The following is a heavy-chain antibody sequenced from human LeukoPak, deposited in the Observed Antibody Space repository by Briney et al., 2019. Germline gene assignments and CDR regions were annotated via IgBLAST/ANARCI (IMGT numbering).Heavy chain of an antibody. CDR3: ARRYSSSCPNFGY. D-gene: IGHD6-13*01. V-gene: IGHV3-23*01. CDR2: IGRNGETT. CDR1: GFTFSSYA. J-gene: IGHJ4*02. Sequence: GGSLRLSCAASGFTFSSYAMSWVRQAPGKGLEWVSLIGRNGETTNYADSVKGRFSISRDNSRNTLYLQMNSLRAEDTAVYYCARRYSSSCPNFGYWGQGTLVTVSS.